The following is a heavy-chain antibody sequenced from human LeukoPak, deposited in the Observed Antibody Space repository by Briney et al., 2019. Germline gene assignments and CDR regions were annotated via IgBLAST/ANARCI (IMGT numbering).Heavy chain of an antibody. V-gene: IGHV3-7*01. Sequence: PGGSLRLSCTASGFPFSVYWISWFRQAPGKGLEWVANIKEDGSVQDYVDSVKGRFTISRDNAKNSVYLQMTSLRVDDTAVYYCVGQLLRAVWGKGTTVTVSS. CDR1: GFPFSVYW. J-gene: IGHJ6*04. CDR2: IKEDGSVQ. D-gene: IGHD2-2*01. CDR3: VGQLLRAV.